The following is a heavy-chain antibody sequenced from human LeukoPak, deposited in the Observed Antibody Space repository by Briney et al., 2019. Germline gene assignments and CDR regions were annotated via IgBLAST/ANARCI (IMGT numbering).Heavy chain of an antibody. CDR3: ARGVAGRYCAGGSCPALVY. J-gene: IGHJ4*02. CDR2: VSGNGGTT. D-gene: IGHD2-15*01. Sequence: PGGSLRLSCAAFGFTFNNYAMNWVRQAPGKGLEWVPAVSGNGGTTYYADSVKGRFTISRDNSKNTVYLQINSLRDEDTAIYYCARGVAGRYCAGGSCPALVYWGQGTLVTVSS. V-gene: IGHV3-23*01. CDR1: GFTFNNYA.